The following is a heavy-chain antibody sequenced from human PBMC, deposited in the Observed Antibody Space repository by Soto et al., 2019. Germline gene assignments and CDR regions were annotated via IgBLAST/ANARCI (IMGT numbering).Heavy chain of an antibody. D-gene: IGHD3-10*01. Sequence: QVQLQESGPGLVKPSETLSLTCTASGGSISSYYWSWIRQPPGKGLEWIGYSYYSGSTNYNPSLKSRVNISVDTSKNQFSLKLSSVTAADTAVYYCARVWGGAFDIWGQGTMVTVSS. CDR1: GGSISSYY. CDR3: ARVWGGAFDI. CDR2: SYYSGST. J-gene: IGHJ3*02. V-gene: IGHV4-59*01.